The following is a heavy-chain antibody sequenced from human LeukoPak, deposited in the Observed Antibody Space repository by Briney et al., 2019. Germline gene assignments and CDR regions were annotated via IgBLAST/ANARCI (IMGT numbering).Heavy chain of an antibody. V-gene: IGHV4-31*03. CDR2: IYYSGST. Sequence: SQTLSLTYTVSGGSISSGGYYWSWIRQHPGKGLEWIGYIYYSGSTYYNPSLKSRVTISVDTSKNQFSLKLSSVTAADTAVYYCARDHSDYDFWSGYYPANNWFDPWGQGTLVTVSS. D-gene: IGHD3-3*01. J-gene: IGHJ5*02. CDR3: ARDHSDYDFWSGYYPANNWFDP. CDR1: GGSISSGGYY.